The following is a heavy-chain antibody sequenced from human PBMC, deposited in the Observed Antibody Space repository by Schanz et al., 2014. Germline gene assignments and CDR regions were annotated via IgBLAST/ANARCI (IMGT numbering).Heavy chain of an antibody. D-gene: IGHD3-10*02. CDR2: ISYDGTIK. J-gene: IGHJ5*02. CDR1: GFTFSDFG. Sequence: QEQLVESGGGVVQPGRSLRLSCAASGFTFSDFGMHWVRQTPVKGLEWVALISYDGTIKVHADSVKGRFIISRDNSNNTLFLQINSLRTDDTALYYCAKGKYERLKNVRDVRDWDAWGQGTLVTVSS. V-gene: IGHV3-33*06. CDR3: AKGKYERLKNVRDVRDWDA.